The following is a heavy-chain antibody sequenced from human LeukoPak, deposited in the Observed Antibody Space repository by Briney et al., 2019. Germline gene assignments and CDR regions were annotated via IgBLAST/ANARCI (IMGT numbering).Heavy chain of an antibody. CDR2: IKQDGSEK. CDR1: GFTFSSYS. CDR3: ARGIPTYYGFWSGYYMVYFDY. V-gene: IGHV3-7*01. J-gene: IGHJ4*02. D-gene: IGHD3-3*01. Sequence: GGSLRPSCAASGFTFSSYSMSWVRQAPGKGLEWVADIKQDGSEKYYVDSVKGRFTISRDNAKNSLYLQMNSLRAEDTAVYYCARGIPTYYGFWSGYYMVYFDYWGQGTLVTVSS.